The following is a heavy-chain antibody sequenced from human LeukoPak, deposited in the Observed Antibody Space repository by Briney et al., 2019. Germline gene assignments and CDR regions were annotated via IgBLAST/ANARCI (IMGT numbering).Heavy chain of an antibody. V-gene: IGHV4-59*12. D-gene: IGHD3-10*01. J-gene: IGHJ5*02. CDR2: IYDTGST. CDR3: ARDPSSFGGRFDP. CDR1: GGSIRSYY. Sequence: SETLSLTCTVSGGSIRSYYWSWIRQPPGKGLEWIGYIYDTGSTSYNPSLKSRVTISVDTSKNQFSLKLSSVTAADTAVYYCARDPSSFGGRFDPWGQGTLVAVSS.